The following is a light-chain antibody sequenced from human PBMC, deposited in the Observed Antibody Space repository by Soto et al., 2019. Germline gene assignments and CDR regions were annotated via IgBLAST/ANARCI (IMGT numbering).Light chain of an antibody. CDR1: QGISNY. CDR2: AAS. Sequence: DIQMTQSPSSLSASVGDRVTITCRASQGISNYLACYQQKPGKVPKLLIYAASTLQSGVPSRFSGSGSGTDFTLTIGSLQPEDVATYYCQKYNSAPPDTFGQGTRLEIK. CDR3: QKYNSAPPDT. V-gene: IGKV1-27*01. J-gene: IGKJ5*01.